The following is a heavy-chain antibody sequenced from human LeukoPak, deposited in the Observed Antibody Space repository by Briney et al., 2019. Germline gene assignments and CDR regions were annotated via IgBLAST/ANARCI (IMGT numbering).Heavy chain of an antibody. CDR2: IYSSGTT. D-gene: IGHD6-25*01. Sequence: PSQTLSLTCTVSGGSISSGDYYWSWIRQPPGKGLEWIGYIYSSGTTTYSPSLKSRVIISPDTSKNQFSLKLRSVTAADTAVYYCARGQERLRPFDYWGQGTLVTVSS. V-gene: IGHV4-30-4*01. J-gene: IGHJ4*02. CDR1: GGSISSGDYY. CDR3: ARGQERLRPFDY.